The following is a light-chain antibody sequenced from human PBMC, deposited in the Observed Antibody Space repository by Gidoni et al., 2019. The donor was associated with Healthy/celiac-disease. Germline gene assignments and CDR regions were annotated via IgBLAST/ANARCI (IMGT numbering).Light chain of an antibody. V-gene: IGKV1-8*01. Sequence: AIRMTQSPSSLSASTGDRVTITCRASQGISSYLAWYQQKPGKAPKLLIYAASTLQSGVPSRFSGSGSGTDFTLTISCLQSEDFATYYCQQYYSYPPLTFGGXTKVEIK. CDR1: QGISSY. CDR2: AAS. J-gene: IGKJ4*01. CDR3: QQYYSYPPLT.